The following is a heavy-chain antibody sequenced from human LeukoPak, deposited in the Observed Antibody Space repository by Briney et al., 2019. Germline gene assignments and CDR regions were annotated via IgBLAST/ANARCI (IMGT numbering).Heavy chain of an antibody. V-gene: IGHV4-34*01. Sequence: SETLSLTCAVYGGSFSGHYWSWIRQPPGKGLEWIGEINHSGSTNYNPSLKSRVTISVDTSKNQFSLKLSSVTAADTAVYYCARNSSPYHYYYYMDVWGKGTTVTVSS. CDR2: INHSGST. D-gene: IGHD4-23*01. J-gene: IGHJ6*03. CDR1: GGSFSGHY. CDR3: ARNSSPYHYYYYMDV.